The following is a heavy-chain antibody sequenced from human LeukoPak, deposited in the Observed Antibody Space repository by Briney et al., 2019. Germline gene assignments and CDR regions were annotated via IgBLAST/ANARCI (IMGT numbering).Heavy chain of an antibody. D-gene: IGHD2-8*02. CDR3: ARDFQTLVRVQH. CDR1: GFIFSSYG. Sequence: PGGSLRLSCAVSGFIFSSYGMNWVRQAPGKGLEWVSYISGSSSIRYADSVKGRFTISRDNAKNSLYLQMNSLRAEDTAVYYCARDFQTLVRVQHWAQGTLVTVSS. CDR2: ISGSSSI. V-gene: IGHV3-48*01. J-gene: IGHJ1*01.